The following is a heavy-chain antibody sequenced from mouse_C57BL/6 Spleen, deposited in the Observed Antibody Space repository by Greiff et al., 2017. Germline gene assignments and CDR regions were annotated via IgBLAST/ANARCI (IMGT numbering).Heavy chain of an antibody. Sequence: VKLMESGAELARPGASVKLSCKASGYTFTSYGISWVKQRTGQGLEWIGEIYPRSGNTYYNEKFKGKATLTADKSSSTAYMELRSLTSEDSAVYFCARSGYSNYFYYFDYWGQGTTLTVSS. CDR2: IYPRSGNT. CDR1: GYTFTSYG. D-gene: IGHD2-5*01. V-gene: IGHV1-81*01. CDR3: ARSGYSNYFYYFDY. J-gene: IGHJ2*01.